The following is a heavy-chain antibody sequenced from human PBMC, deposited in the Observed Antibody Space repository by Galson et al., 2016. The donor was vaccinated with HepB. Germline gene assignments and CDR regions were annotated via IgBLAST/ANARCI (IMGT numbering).Heavy chain of an antibody. V-gene: IGHV1-46*01. CDR2: INTSSGRT. J-gene: IGHJ6*02. D-gene: IGHD6-19*01. CDR1: GYTFSSHY. Sequence: SVKVSCKASGYTFSSHYMHWVRQAPGEGLEWMGVINTSSGRTNNAQRFQGRVSMTRDTSTNTVYMELTSLRAEDTAIYYCARDSSDWSLPSGLYGMDVRGPGTTVSVSS. CDR3: ARDSSDWSLPSGLYGMDV.